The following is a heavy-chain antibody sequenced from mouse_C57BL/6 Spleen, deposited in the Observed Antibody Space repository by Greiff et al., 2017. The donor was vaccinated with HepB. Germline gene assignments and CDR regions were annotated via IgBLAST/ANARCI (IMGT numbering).Heavy chain of an antibody. CDR3: APITTVVAYY. Sequence: EVQLQQSGPELVKPGALVKMSSKASGYTFTDYNMYWVKQSHGKSLEWIGYINPNNGGTSYNQKFKAKAAFTVNKSSSTAYMELRSLTSEDSSVYYCAPITTVVAYYWSQGTALTVSS. CDR2: INPNNGGT. D-gene: IGHD1-1*01. V-gene: IGHV1-22*01. CDR1: GYTFTDYN. J-gene: IGHJ2*01.